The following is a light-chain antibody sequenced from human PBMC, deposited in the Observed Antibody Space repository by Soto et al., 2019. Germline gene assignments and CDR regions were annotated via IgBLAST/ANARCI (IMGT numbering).Light chain of an antibody. CDR3: CAYAGNSREV. Sequence: QSALTQPASVSGSPGQSITISCTGTSSDVGTYNLVSWYQQRPGKAPKLIISEGTRRPSGVFDRFSGSKSGNTASLSISGLQADDEADYYCCAYAGNSREVFGTGTKGTVL. CDR1: SSDVGTYNL. V-gene: IGLV2-23*01. J-gene: IGLJ1*01. CDR2: EGT.